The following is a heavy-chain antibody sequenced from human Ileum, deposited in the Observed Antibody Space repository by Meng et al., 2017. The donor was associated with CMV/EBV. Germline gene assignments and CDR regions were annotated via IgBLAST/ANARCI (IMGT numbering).Heavy chain of an antibody. V-gene: IGHV4-34*01. CDR3: ARGRWRGYISGYMYNWFDP. CDR1: GGPFSGYY. D-gene: IGHD5-18*01. J-gene: IGHJ5*02. CDR2: IDHSGST. Sequence: VELLQWGAGLLNPSESLSLTCAVYGGPFSGYYWTWIRQSPGRGLEWIGEIDHSGSTNCIPSLKSRVTMSVDTPNNQFSLKLSSVTAADTAVYYCARGRWRGYISGYMYNWFDPWGQGTLVTVSS.